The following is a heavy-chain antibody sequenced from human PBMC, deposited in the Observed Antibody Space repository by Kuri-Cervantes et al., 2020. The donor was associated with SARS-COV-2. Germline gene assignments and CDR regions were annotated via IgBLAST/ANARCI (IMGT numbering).Heavy chain of an antibody. J-gene: IGHJ4*02. D-gene: IGHD6-6*01. Sequence: SVKVSCKSSGGTFSSYAISWVRQAPGQGLEWMGGIIPIFVTANYAQKFQGRVTITADKSTSTAYMELSSLRSEDTAVYYCARDRWDSSSFPRFAYWGQGTLVTVSS. CDR1: GGTFSSYA. V-gene: IGHV1-69*06. CDR3: ARDRWDSSSFPRFAY. CDR2: IIPIFVTA.